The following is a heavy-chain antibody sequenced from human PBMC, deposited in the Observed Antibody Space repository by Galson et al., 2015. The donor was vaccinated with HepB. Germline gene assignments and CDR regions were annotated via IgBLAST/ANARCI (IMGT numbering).Heavy chain of an antibody. D-gene: IGHD6-6*01. V-gene: IGHV4-39*02. CDR1: GGSISSSSYY. CDR2: IYYSGST. J-gene: IGHJ4*02. CDR3: ARESLVASSDY. Sequence: SETLSLTCTVSGGSISSSSYYWGWIRQPPGKGLEWIGSIYYSGSTYYNPSLKSRVTISVDTSKNQFSLKLSSVTAADTAVYYCARESLVASSDYWGQGTLVTVSS.